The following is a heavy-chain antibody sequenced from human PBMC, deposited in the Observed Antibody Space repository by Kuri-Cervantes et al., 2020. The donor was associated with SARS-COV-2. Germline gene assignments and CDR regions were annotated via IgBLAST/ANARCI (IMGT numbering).Heavy chain of an antibody. CDR2: ISGSGGST. CDR3: AKDLGRPNWFDP. J-gene: IGHJ5*02. V-gene: IGHV3-23*01. CDR1: GFTFNSYA. Sequence: ETLSLTCAASGFTFNSYAMSWVRRAPGKGLEWVSAISGSGGSTYYADSVKGRFTISRDNSKNTLYLQMNSLRTEDTAVYYCAKDLGRPNWFDPWGQGTLVTVSS.